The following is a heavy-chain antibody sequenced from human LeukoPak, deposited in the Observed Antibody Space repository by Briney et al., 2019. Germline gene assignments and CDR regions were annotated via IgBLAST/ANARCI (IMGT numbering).Heavy chain of an antibody. J-gene: IGHJ5*02. V-gene: IGHV3-23*01. D-gene: IGHD6-19*01. Sequence: GGSLRLPCAASGFTFSSYAMSWVRQAPGKGLEWVSAISGSGGSTYYADSVKGRFTISRDNSKNTLYLQMNSLRAEDTAVYYCAKDLRGRIAVAGYNWFDPWGQGTLVTVSS. CDR1: GFTFSSYA. CDR3: AKDLRGRIAVAGYNWFDP. CDR2: ISGSGGST.